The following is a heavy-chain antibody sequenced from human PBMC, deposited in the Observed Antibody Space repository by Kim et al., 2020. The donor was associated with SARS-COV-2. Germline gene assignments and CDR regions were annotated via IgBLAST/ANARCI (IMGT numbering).Heavy chain of an antibody. J-gene: IGHJ4*02. D-gene: IGHD6-6*01. Sequence: GSDRYYVDSVKGRFTISRDNAKNSLYLQMNSLRAEDTAVYYCVRGGSAYWGQGTLVTVSS. CDR3: VRGGSAY. CDR2: GSDR. V-gene: IGHV3-7*03.